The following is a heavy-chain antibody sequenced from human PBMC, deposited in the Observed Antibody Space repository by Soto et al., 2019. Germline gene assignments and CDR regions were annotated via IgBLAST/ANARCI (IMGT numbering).Heavy chain of an antibody. CDR3: ARGRGSLDV. V-gene: IGHV3-72*01. D-gene: IGHD3-10*01. CDR1: GFTFSDHY. Sequence: GGSLRLSCAASGFTFSDHYMDWVRQAPGKGLEWVGRTRNKANSYTTEYAAPVKGRFTISRDDSKNSLYLQMNSLKTEDTAVYYCARGRGSLDVWGQGTTVTVSS. CDR2: TRNKANSYTT. J-gene: IGHJ6*02.